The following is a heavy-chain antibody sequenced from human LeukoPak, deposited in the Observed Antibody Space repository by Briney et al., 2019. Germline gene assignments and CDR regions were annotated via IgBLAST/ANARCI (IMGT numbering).Heavy chain of an antibody. CDR3: AKESQYYYDTGASYYFDH. V-gene: IGHV3-43*01. Sequence: PGGSLRLSCAASGFTFDGHTIHWVRQVPGKGLQWVSLISWDGGRTVYADFVKARFTISRDNSRNSLYLQMNSLTTENTALYYCAKESQYYYDTGASYYFDHWGQGALVTVSS. CDR1: GFTFDGHT. CDR2: ISWDGGRT. D-gene: IGHD3-22*01. J-gene: IGHJ4*02.